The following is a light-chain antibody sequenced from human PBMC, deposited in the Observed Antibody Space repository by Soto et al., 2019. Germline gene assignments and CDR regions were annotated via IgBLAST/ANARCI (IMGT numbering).Light chain of an antibody. V-gene: IGLV2-14*01. CDR2: EVT. J-gene: IGLJ1*01. CDR1: SSDVGGYNY. CDR3: SSYSSSGAPYV. Sequence: QSVLTQPASVSASPGQSITISCTGTSSDVGGYNYVSWYQQHPGKAPKLFIYEVTNRPSGVSNRFSGSKSGNTASLTISGLQAEDEADYYCSSYSSSGAPYVFGTGTKVTVL.